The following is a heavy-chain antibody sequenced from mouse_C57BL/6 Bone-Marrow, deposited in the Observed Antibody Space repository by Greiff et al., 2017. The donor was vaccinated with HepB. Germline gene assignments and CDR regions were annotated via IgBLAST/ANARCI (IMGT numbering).Heavy chain of an antibody. CDR3: ARHGDWPNWYFDV. CDR1: GFTFRDYG. Sequence: EVKLVESGGGLVQPGGSLKLSCAASGFTFRDYGMAWVRQAPRKGPEWVAFISNLAYSIYYADTVTGRFTISRENAKNTLYLEMSRLRSEDTAMYYCARHGDWPNWYFDVWGTGTTVTVSS. V-gene: IGHV5-15*04. CDR2: ISNLAYSI. J-gene: IGHJ1*03. D-gene: IGHD4-1*01.